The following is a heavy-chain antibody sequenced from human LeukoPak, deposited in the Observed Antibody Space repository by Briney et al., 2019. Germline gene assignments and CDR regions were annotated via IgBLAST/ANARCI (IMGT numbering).Heavy chain of an antibody. V-gene: IGHV4-39*01. CDR1: GGSISSSSYY. CDR2: IYYSGST. CDR3: ARGRTYYYDSSGYYSTKRNWFDP. J-gene: IGHJ5*02. Sequence: SETLSLTCTVSGGSISSSSYYWGWIRQPPGKGLEWIGRIYYSGSTYYNPSLKSRVTISVDTSKNQFSLKLSSVTAADTAVYYCARGRTYYYDSSGYYSTKRNWFDPWGQGTLVTVSS. D-gene: IGHD3-22*01.